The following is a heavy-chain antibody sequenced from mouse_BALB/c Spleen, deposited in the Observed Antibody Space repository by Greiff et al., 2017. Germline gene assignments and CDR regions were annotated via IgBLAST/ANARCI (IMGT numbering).Heavy chain of an antibody. CDR2: ISSGSSTI. V-gene: IGHV5-17*02. Sequence: EVQLVESGGGLVQPGGSRKLSCAASGFTFSSFGMHWVRQAPEKGLEWVAYISSGSSTIYYADTVKGRFTISRDNPKNTLFLQMTSLRSEDTAMYYCARELRDYYAMDYWGQGTSVTVSS. J-gene: IGHJ4*01. CDR1: GFTFSSFG. D-gene: IGHD1-1*01. CDR3: ARELRDYYAMDY.